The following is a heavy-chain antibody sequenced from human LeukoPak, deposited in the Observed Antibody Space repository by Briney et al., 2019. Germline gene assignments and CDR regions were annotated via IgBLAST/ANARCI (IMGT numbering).Heavy chain of an antibody. Sequence: PGGSLRLSCAASGFTFSSYWMHWVRQAPGKGLVWVSRINSDGSSTSYADSVKGRFTISRDNAKNTLYLQMNSLRAEDTAVYYCARDLSPWDYYDSSGYYHYWGQGTLVTVPS. J-gene: IGHJ4*02. CDR3: ARDLSPWDYYDSSGYYHY. V-gene: IGHV3-74*01. CDR1: GFTFSSYW. D-gene: IGHD3-22*01. CDR2: INSDGSST.